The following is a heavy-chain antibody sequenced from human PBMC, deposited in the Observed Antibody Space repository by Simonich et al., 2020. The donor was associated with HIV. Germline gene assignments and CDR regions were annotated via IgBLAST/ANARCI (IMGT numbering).Heavy chain of an antibody. V-gene: IGHV3-9*01. CDR3: AKDKGAYYGSGSPVY. CDR1: GFTFDDYA. J-gene: IGHJ4*02. CDR2: ISWNSGSI. Sequence: EVQLVESGGGLVQPGRSLRLSCAASGFTFDDYAMHWVRQAPGKGQEKVSCISWNSGSIDYAESLKGRVTSSRDNAKNSLYLQMNSLRAEDTALYYCAKDKGAYYGSGSPVYWGQGTLVTVSS. D-gene: IGHD3-10*01.